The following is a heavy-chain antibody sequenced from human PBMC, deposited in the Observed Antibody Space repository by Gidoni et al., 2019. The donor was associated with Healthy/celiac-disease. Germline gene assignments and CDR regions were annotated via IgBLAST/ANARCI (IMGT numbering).Heavy chain of an antibody. CDR3: AKDPAGPRRESDY. D-gene: IGHD2-2*01. V-gene: IGHV3-23*01. CDR1: GFRCSSYA. J-gene: IGHJ4*02. CDR2: ISVSRGST. Sequence: EVQLLESGGGLVQPGGSLRRSCAASGFRCSSYAMSWVRQAPGKGLEWVSAISVSRGSTYYADSVKGRFTISRDNSKNTLYLQMNSLRAEDTAVYYCAKDPAGPRRESDYWGQGTLVTVSS.